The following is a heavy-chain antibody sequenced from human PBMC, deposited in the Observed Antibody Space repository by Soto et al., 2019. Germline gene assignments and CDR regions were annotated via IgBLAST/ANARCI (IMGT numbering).Heavy chain of an antibody. V-gene: IGHV3-7*01. CDR1: GFTFRSYW. J-gene: IGHJ5*02. D-gene: IGHD2-15*01. CDR3: AREDCSGSSCYSSMYNWFDP. CDR2: IKQDGSEK. Sequence: GSLRLSCAASGFTFRSYWMSWVRQAPGKGLEWVANIKQDGSEKYYVDSVKGRLTISRENAKNSLYLQMNSLRAEDTAVYYCAREDCSGSSCYSSMYNWFDPWGQGTLVTVS.